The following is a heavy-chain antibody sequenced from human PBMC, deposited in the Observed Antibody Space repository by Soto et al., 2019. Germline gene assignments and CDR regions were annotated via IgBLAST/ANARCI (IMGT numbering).Heavy chain of an antibody. Sequence: QIRLEQSESEVKKPGASVRVSCKASGYTFATYGFSWVRQAPGQGLEWMGWISAYNGETRLAERFQGRVTMTTDTATATGYMELRSLRTDDTAVYYCARTCPLGACYKHDLYKDGLDVWGQGTTIIVSS. J-gene: IGHJ6*02. CDR2: ISAYNGET. D-gene: IGHD2-21*02. CDR3: ARTCPLGACYKHDLYKDGLDV. CDR1: GYTFATYG. V-gene: IGHV1-18*04.